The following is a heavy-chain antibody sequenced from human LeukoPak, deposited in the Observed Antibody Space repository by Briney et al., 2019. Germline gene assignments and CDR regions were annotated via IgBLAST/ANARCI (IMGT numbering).Heavy chain of an antibody. CDR1: GYTFTDYY. Sequence: ASVKVSCKASGYTFTDYYMHWVRQAPGQGLEWMGWISAYNGNTNYAQKLQGRVTMTTDTSTNTAYMELRSLRSDDTAVYYCARSAVADTLSAYYFDYWGQGTLVTVSS. CDR3: ARSAVADTLSAYYFDY. V-gene: IGHV1-18*04. J-gene: IGHJ4*02. CDR2: ISAYNGNT. D-gene: IGHD6-19*01.